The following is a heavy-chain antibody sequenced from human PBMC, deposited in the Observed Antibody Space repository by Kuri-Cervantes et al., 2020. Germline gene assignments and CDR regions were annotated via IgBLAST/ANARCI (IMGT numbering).Heavy chain of an antibody. CDR2: INWNGGST. CDR3: ARGDLAVAGTGLGY. J-gene: IGHJ4*02. Sequence: GGSLRLSCAASGFTFSNAWMSWVRQAPGKGLEWVSGINWNGGSTDYADSVKGRFTISRDNAKNSLYLQMNSLRAEDTALYYCARGDLAVAGTGLGYWGQGTLVTVSS. CDR1: GFTFSNAW. V-gene: IGHV3-20*04. D-gene: IGHD6-19*01.